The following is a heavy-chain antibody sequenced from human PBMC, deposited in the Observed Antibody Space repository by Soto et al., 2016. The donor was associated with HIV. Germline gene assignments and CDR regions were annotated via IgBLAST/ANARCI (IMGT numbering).Heavy chain of an antibody. Sequence: QVQLVQPGAEVKKPGASVKVSCKASGYTFTGYYIHWVRQAPGQGLEWMGWINPNSGGTNHAQKFQGRVTMTRDTSISTAYMELSRLRSDDTAVYYCARVRSGILSGSTGDAFDIWGQGTNGHRLF. CDR2: INPNSGGT. CDR3: ARVRSGILSGSTGDAFDI. J-gene: IGHJ3*02. CDR1: GYTFTGYY. V-gene: IGHV1-2*02. D-gene: IGHD2-15*01.